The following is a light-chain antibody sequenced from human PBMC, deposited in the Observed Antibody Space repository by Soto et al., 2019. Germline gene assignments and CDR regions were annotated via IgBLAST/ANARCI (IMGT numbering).Light chain of an antibody. CDR3: GTWDTSLTVGV. J-gene: IGLJ2*01. CDR1: SSNIGSNY. V-gene: IGLV1-51*01. CDR2: DND. Sequence: QSVLTQPPSVSAAPGQKVTISCSGSSSNIGSNYVSWYQQLPGTAPKLLIYDNDKRPSGIPDRFSGSKSGTSATLGITGLQTGYEAEYYCGTWDTSLTVGVFGGGTQLTVL.